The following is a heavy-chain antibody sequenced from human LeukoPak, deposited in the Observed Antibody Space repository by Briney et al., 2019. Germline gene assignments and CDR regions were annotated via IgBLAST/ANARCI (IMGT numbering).Heavy chain of an antibody. Sequence: ASVKVSCKASGYTLTSYGISWVRQAPGQGLEWMGWISAYNGNTNYAQKLQGRVTMTTDTSTSTAYMELRSLRSDDTAVYYCARDSRNIVVVTATHFDPWGQGTLVTVSS. D-gene: IGHD2-21*02. CDR3: ARDSRNIVVVTATHFDP. V-gene: IGHV1-18*01. J-gene: IGHJ5*02. CDR1: GYTLTSYG. CDR2: ISAYNGNT.